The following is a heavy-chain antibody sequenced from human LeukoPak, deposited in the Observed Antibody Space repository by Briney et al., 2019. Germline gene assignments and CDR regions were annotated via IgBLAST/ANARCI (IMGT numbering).Heavy chain of an antibody. CDR3: ARGFSGGGYQFDH. V-gene: IGHV4-34*01. D-gene: IGHD5-12*01. J-gene: IGHJ4*02. CDR1: GDPFSGYY. Sequence: SETLSLTCAVHGDPFSGYYWSWIRQPPGEGLEWIGEVSHRGSTNYNPSLKSRVTISVDTSKNQFSLKLTSVTAADTAMYYCARGFSGGGYQFDHWGQGTLVTVSS. CDR2: VSHRGST.